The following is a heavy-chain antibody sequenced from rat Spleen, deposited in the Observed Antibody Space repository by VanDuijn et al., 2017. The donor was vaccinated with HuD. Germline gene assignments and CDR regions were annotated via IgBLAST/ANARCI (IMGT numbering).Heavy chain of an antibody. CDR2: ISYDGSRT. CDR3: ARRGFLSDWYFDF. V-gene: IGHV5-29*01. D-gene: IGHD1-6*01. J-gene: IGHJ1*01. CDR1: GFTFSDYY. Sequence: EVQLVESDGGLVQPGRSLELSCRASGFTFSDYYMAWVRQAPTKGLEWLATISYDGSRTYYRDSVKGRFTISRNNAKGTLYLQMDSLRSEDTATYFCARRGFLSDWYFDFWGPGTMVTVSS.